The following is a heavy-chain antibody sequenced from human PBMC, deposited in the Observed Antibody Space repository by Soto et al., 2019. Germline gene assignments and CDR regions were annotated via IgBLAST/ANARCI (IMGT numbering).Heavy chain of an antibody. J-gene: IGHJ4*02. CDR2: ISGRGSSS. D-gene: IGHD5-12*01. CDR1: GFTFINFG. CDR3: AKEMLASISRPFDS. V-gene: IGHV3-23*01. Sequence: GVLRLSCSASGFTFINFGMRWVRQAPGKGLEWIATISGRGSSSYYADSVKGRFTISRDNSRDTLFLQMNSLRANDTAVYYCAKEMLASISRPFDSWGQGTLVTVSS.